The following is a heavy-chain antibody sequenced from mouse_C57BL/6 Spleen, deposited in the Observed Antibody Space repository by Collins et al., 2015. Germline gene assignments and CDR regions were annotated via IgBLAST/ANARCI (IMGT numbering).Heavy chain of an antibody. CDR2: IDPSDSYT. Sequence: QVQPQQPGAELVRPGTSVKLSCKASGYTFTSYWMHWVKQRPGQGLEWIGVIDPSDSYTNYNQKFKGKATLTVDTSSSTAYMQLSSLTSEDSAVYYCARDSSGDWGQGTLVTVSA. D-gene: IGHD3-2*02. V-gene: IGHV1-59*01. J-gene: IGHJ3*01. CDR3: ARDSSGD. CDR1: GYTFTSYW.